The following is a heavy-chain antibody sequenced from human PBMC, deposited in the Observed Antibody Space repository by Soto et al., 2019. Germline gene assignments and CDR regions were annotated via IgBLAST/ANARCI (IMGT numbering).Heavy chain of an antibody. D-gene: IGHD3-10*01. V-gene: IGHV4-39*01. CDR3: VAALNGAGSPILAY. CDR2: IYYSGST. Sequence: SETLSLTCTVSGGSISSGSYYWGWIRQPPGKGLEWIGSIYYSGSTYYNPSLKSRVTISVDTSKNQFSLKLSSVTAADTALFYCVAALNGAGSPILAYGGKGTLVPVSP. J-gene: IGHJ4*02. CDR1: GGSISSGSYY.